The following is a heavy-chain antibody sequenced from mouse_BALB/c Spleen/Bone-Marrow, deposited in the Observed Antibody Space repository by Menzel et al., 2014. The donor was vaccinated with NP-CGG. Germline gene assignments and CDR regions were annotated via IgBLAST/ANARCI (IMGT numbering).Heavy chain of an antibody. J-gene: IGHJ2*01. CDR3: ARDMGDY. CDR1: GFTFSDYY. D-gene: IGHD1-1*02. V-gene: IGHV5-4*02. CDR2: ISDGGTYS. Sequence: EVKLVESGGGLMKPGGPLKLSCAASGFTFSDYYMYWVRQTPEKRLEWVATISDGGTYSYYADSVKGRLTISRDNAKSNLYLQMNSLKSEDTAMYYCARDMGDYWGQGTTLTVSS.